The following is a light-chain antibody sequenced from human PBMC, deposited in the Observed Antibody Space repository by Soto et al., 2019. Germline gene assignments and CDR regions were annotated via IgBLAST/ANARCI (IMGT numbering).Light chain of an antibody. CDR1: QNVERY. V-gene: IGKV1-39*01. CDR2: TAS. Sequence: DIQMTQSPSSLSASVGDRVTITCRASQNVERYLNWYQQRPGEAPKLLFNTASSLRSGVPSRFSGSGSGTDFTLTIDSLQPEDFATYFCQQTNTAPWTFGQGTKVDIK. CDR3: QQTNTAPWT. J-gene: IGKJ1*01.